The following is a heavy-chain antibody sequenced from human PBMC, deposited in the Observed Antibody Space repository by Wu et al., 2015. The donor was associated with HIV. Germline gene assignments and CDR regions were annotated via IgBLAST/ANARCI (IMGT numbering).Heavy chain of an antibody. J-gene: IGHJ6*02. CDR1: GYSFTNFD. CDR2: MNPNTGTS. CDR3: ARGSIKDMTTASFYYYVMDV. Sequence: QVQLVQSGAEVKRSGASVKVSCTASGYSFTNFDINWVRQATGQGLEWVGWMNPNTGTSIVAQNFQGRVTLSADKPTATVYMELSGLRSEDTAVYYCARGSIKDMTTASFYYYVMDVWGQGTTVIVSS. V-gene: IGHV1-8*01. D-gene: IGHD4-11*01.